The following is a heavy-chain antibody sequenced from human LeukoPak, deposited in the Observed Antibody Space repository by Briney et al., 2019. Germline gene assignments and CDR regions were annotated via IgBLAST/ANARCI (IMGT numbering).Heavy chain of an antibody. CDR1: GFTFDVYA. J-gene: IGHJ4*02. D-gene: IGHD3-10*01. Sequence: GGSLRLSCAASGFTFDVYAMHWVRQAPGKGLEWVSGISWHSGSIGYADSVKGRFTISRDNAKNSLYLQMNSLRAEDTAVYYCAKTLSAWFGGGLVYWGQGTLVTVSS. V-gene: IGHV3-9*01. CDR3: AKTLSAWFGGGLVY. CDR2: ISWHSGSI.